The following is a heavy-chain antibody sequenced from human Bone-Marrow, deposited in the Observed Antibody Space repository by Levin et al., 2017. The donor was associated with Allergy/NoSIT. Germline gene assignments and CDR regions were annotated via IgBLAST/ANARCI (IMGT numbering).Heavy chain of an antibody. Sequence: TLSLTCTFSGFSLKTSGMCVTWIRQPPGTALEWLALIDWDGDTYYNTSLKTRLTISKDTSKNQVLLTMTNVGPVDTATYYCARTVEETTVTTAFDTWGQGMLVTVSS. V-gene: IGHV2-70*01. D-gene: IGHD4-17*01. CDR3: ARTVEETTVTTAFDT. CDR1: GFSLKTSGMC. CDR2: IDWDGDT. J-gene: IGHJ5*02.